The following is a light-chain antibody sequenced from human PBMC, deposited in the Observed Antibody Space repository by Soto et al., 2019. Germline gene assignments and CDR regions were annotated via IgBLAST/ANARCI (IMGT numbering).Light chain of an antibody. CDR1: RDISVY. V-gene: IGKV1-33*01. J-gene: IGKJ2*01. CDR2: DAS. CDR3: QQYDNFPPYT. Sequence: DLQMTQSPSSLSASAGDSVTITCQASRDISVYLNWYQHKPGHPPKLLVYDASNLQTDVPSRFSGSGSGTHFTFTITNLQPEDFATYYCQQYDNFPPYTFGQGTELDIK.